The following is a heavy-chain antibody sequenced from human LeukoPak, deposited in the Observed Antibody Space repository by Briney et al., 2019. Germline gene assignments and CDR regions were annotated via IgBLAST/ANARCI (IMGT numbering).Heavy chain of an antibody. CDR2: INAGNGNT. CDR1: GYTFTSYA. J-gene: IGHJ6*02. Sequence: ASVKVSCKAYGYTFTSYAMHWVRQAPGQRLEWMGWINAGNGNTKYSQKFQGRVTITRDTSASTAYMELSSLRSEDTAVYYCARVKGNLHYYGMDVWGQGTTVTVSS. D-gene: IGHD2/OR15-2a*01. CDR3: ARVKGNLHYYGMDV. V-gene: IGHV1-3*01.